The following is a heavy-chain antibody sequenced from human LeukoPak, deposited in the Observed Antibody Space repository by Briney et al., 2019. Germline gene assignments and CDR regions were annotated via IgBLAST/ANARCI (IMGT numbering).Heavy chain of an antibody. CDR2: IRYDGSNK. CDR1: GFTFSSYG. J-gene: IGHJ4*02. V-gene: IGHV3-30*02. Sequence: PGGSLRLSCAASGFTFSSYGMHWVRQAPGKGLEWVAFIRYDGSNKYYADSVKGRFTISRDNSKNTLYLQMNSLRAEDTAVYYCATLAAAVTEEGYWGQGTLVTVSS. CDR3: ATLAAAVTEEGY. D-gene: IGHD6-13*01.